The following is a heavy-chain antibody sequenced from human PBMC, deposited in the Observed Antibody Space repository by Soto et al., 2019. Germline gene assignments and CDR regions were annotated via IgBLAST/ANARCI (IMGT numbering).Heavy chain of an antibody. D-gene: IGHD3-10*01. J-gene: IGHJ5*02. CDR2: LPNSGST. V-gene: IGHV4-59*01. CDR3: ARDRSSSGSSYTNWFDP. CDR1: GGSISSYF. Sequence: PSETLSLTCTVSGGSISSYFWSWIRQPPGKGLEWIGYLPNSGSTYYNPSLKSRVTISVDTSKNQFSLKLASVTAADTAFYYCARDRSSSGSSYTNWFDPWGQGILVTVSS.